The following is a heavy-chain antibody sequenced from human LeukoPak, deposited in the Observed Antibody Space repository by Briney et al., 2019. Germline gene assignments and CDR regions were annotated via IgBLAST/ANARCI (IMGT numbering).Heavy chain of an antibody. Sequence: GASVKVSCKASGGTFSSYAISWVRQAPGQGLEWMGRIIPILGIANYAQKFQGRVTITADKSTSTAYMELSSLRSEDTAVYYCARENIVVVPAPSHYYYYMDVWGKGTTVTVSS. CDR2: IIPILGIA. D-gene: IGHD2-2*01. V-gene: IGHV1-69*04. CDR1: GGTFSSYA. CDR3: ARENIVVVPAPSHYYYYMDV. J-gene: IGHJ6*03.